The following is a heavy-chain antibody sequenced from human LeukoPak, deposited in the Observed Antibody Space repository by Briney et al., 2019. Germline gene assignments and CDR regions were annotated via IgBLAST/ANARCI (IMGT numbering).Heavy chain of an antibody. CDR2: INHNGNVN. CDR3: AKGVGSGRLDWFDP. Sequence: GGSLRLSCAASGFTFSSYWMNWARQAPGKGLEWVASINHNGNVNYYVDSVKGRFTISRDNAKNTLYLQMNSLRAEDTAVYYCAKGVGSGRLDWFDPWGQGTLVTVSS. CDR1: GFTFSSYW. D-gene: IGHD6-19*01. V-gene: IGHV3-7*03. J-gene: IGHJ5*02.